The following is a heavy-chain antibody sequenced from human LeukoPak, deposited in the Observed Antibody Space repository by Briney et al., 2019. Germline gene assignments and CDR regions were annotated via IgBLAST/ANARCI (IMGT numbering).Heavy chain of an antibody. CDR2: ISGSGGST. V-gene: IGHV3-23*01. J-gene: IGHJ4*02. Sequence: GGSLRLSCAASGFTFSSYAMSWVRQAPGKGLEWVSAISGSGGSTYYAGSVKGRFTISRDNSKNTLYLQMNSLRAEDTAVYYCAKDLGSPDVLLWFGELSTIFDYWGQGTLVTVSS. D-gene: IGHD3-10*01. CDR3: AKDLGSPDVLLWFGELSTIFDY. CDR1: GFTFSSYA.